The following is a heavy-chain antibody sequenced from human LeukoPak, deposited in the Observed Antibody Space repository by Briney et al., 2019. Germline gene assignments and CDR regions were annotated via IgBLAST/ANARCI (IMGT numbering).Heavy chain of an antibody. CDR3: ARELVVVAATRDY. V-gene: IGHV3-48*03. Sequence: GGSLRPSCAASGFTFSSYEMNWVRQAPGKGLEWVSYISSSGSTIYYADSVKGRFTISRDNAKNSLYLQMNSLRAEDTAVYYCARELVVVAATRDYWGQGTLVTVSS. CDR2: ISSSGSTI. D-gene: IGHD2-15*01. J-gene: IGHJ4*02. CDR1: GFTFSSYE.